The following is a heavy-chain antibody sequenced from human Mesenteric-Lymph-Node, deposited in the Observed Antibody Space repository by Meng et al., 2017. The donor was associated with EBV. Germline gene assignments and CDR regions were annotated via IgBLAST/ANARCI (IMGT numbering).Heavy chain of an antibody. CDR2: INAAIHPGNPNI. V-gene: IGHV1-3*01. Sequence: QVQLVQSGAEVKKPWASVKVSCKASGYTLINYAMHWVRQAPGQSLEWMGWINAAIHPGNPNIKYSQKFQGRVTITRDTSASTVYMELSSLRSEDTAVYYCARDDSLGSLDHWGQGTLVTVSS. J-gene: IGHJ4*02. D-gene: IGHD3-22*01. CDR3: ARDDSLGSLDH. CDR1: GYTLINYA.